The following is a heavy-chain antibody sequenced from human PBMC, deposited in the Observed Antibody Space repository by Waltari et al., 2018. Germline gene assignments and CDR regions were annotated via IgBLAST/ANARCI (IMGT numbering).Heavy chain of an antibody. V-gene: IGHV7-4-1*02. D-gene: IGHD2-21*01. J-gene: IGHJ5*02. CDR2: INTDPGNP. CDR1: GYTFTNYA. CDR3: AREVVPTSTIVVNWFDP. Sequence: QVQLVQSGSELKKPGASVKVSCKAIGYTFTNYAINWVRKAPGQGLEVMGWINTDPGNPTYAQGFTGRFVFSLDTSISTAYLQINSLKAEDTAIYYCAREVVPTSTIVVNWFDPWGQGTLVSVSS.